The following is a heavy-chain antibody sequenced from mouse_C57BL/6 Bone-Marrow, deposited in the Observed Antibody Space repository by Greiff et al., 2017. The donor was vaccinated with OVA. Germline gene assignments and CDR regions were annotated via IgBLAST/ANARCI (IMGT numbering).Heavy chain of an antibody. CDR3: ARWDTTVVPFDY. V-gene: IGHV1-55*01. CDR2: IYPGSGST. J-gene: IGHJ2*01. Sequence: QVQLQQPGAELVKPGASVKKSCKASGYTFTSYWITWVKQRPGQGLEWIGDIYPGSGSTNYNEKFKSKATLTVDTSSSTAYMQLSSLTSEDSAVYYCARWDTTVVPFDYWGQGTTLTVSS. D-gene: IGHD1-1*01. CDR1: GYTFTSYW.